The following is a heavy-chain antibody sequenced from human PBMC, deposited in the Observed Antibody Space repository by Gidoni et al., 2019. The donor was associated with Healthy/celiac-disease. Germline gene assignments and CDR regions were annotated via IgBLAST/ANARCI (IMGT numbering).Heavy chain of an antibody. CDR2: ISAYNGNT. Sequence: QVQLVQSGAEVKKPGASVKVSCTASGSTFPSYGISWVRQAPGQGLEWMGWISAYNGNTNYAQKLQGRVTMTTDTSTSTAYMELRSLRSDDTAVYYCARKVQAVAGPHHYYYYGMDVWGQGTTVTVSS. CDR1: GSTFPSYG. CDR3: ARKVQAVAGPHHYYYYGMDV. D-gene: IGHD6-19*01. J-gene: IGHJ6*02. V-gene: IGHV1-18*01.